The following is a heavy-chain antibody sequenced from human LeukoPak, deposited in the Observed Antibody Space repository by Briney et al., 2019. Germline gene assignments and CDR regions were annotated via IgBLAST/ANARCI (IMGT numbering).Heavy chain of an antibody. V-gene: IGHV1-69*05. D-gene: IGHD3-3*01. CDR3: AISTNFWSGYGWFDP. Sequence: ASVKVSCKASGGTFSSYAISWVRQAPGQGLEWMGGIIPIFGTANYAQKFQGRVTITTDESTSTAYMELSSLRSEDTAVYYCAISTNFWSGYGWFDPWGQGTLVTVSS. CDR1: GGTFSSYA. J-gene: IGHJ5*02. CDR2: IIPIFGTA.